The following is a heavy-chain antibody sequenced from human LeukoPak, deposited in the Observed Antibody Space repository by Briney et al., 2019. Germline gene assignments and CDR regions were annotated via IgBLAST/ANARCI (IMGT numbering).Heavy chain of an antibody. CDR3: ARDRQATTAYDAFDI. CDR2: IYYSGST. Sequence: PSDTLSLTCTVSGDSISSYYWSWLRQPPGKGLEWIGYIYYSGSTKYNPSLKSRVTISVDTSKNQFSLKLSSVTAADTAVYYCARDRQATTAYDAFDIWGRGTMVTVSS. CDR1: GDSISSYY. V-gene: IGHV4-59*01. D-gene: IGHD4-17*01. J-gene: IGHJ3*02.